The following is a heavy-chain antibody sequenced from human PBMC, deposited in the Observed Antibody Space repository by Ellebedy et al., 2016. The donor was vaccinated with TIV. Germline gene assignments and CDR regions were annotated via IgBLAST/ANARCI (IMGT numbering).Heavy chain of an antibody. Sequence: GGSLRLSCAASGFTFSSYWMSWVRQAPGKGLEWVANINQDGSEKYYVDSVKGRFTISRDNAMNSLYLQMNSLRAEDTAVHYCARVGGIWSGYSDHFDYWGQGILVTVSS. D-gene: IGHD3-3*01. CDR2: INQDGSEK. CDR1: GFTFSSYW. J-gene: IGHJ4*02. V-gene: IGHV3-7*03. CDR3: ARVGGIWSGYSDHFDY.